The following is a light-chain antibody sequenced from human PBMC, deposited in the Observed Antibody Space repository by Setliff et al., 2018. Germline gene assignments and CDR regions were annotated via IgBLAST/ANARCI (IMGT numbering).Light chain of an antibody. J-gene: IGLJ2*01. V-gene: IGLV1-47*01. CDR1: SSNIGSNY. CDR2: RSN. CDR3: ASWDDSLSGVA. Sequence: QSVLTQPPSASGTPGQRVTISCSESSSNIGSNYVFWYQQLPETAPKLLIYRSNERPSGVPDRFSGSKSDTSASLAISGLRSEDEADYYCASWDDSLSGVAFGGGTK.